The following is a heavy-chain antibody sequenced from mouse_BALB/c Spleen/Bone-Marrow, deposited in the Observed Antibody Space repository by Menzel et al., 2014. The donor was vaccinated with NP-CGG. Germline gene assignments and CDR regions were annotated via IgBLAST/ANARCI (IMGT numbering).Heavy chain of an antibody. D-gene: IGHD1-1*01. CDR3: APYYYGRWFAN. Sequence: DVKLVESGAELVKPGASVKLSCTASGFNIKDTYMHWVKQRPEQGLEWIGRTDPANGSIKYDPKFQGKAAITADTSSNTAYLQLSSLTSEDTAVYYCAPYYYGRWFANWGQGTLVTVSA. J-gene: IGHJ3*01. CDR1: GFNIKDTY. CDR2: TDPANGSI. V-gene: IGHV14-3*02.